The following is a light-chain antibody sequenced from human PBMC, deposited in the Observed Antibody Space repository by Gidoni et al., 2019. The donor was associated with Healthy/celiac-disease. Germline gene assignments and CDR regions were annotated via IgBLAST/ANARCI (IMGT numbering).Light chain of an antibody. CDR2: DVS. CDR1: SSDVGGYNY. V-gene: IGLV2-14*03. J-gene: IGLJ1*01. CDR3: SSYTSSSTRV. Sequence: QSALTQPASVCGSHGQSITISCTGTSSDVGGYNYVSWYQQHQGKAPKLMIYDVSNRPSGVAIRFSGSKSGNTDSLTISGLQAEAEADYYYSSYTSSSTRVFGTGTKVTVL.